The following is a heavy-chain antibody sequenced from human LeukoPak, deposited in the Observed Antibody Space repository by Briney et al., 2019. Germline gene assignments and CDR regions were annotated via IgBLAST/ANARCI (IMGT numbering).Heavy chain of an antibody. D-gene: IGHD3-22*01. CDR2: INWNGAGT. V-gene: IGHV3-20*04. J-gene: IGHJ4*02. Sequence: GGSLRLSCAASGFTFDYYGMSWVRQAPGKGLEWVSGINWNGAGTDYADSMKGRFTISRDNAKNSLYLQMNSLRAEDTALYYCARDRYYDTSGFLDYWGRGTLVTVSS. CDR3: ARDRYYDTSGFLDY. CDR1: GFTFDYYG.